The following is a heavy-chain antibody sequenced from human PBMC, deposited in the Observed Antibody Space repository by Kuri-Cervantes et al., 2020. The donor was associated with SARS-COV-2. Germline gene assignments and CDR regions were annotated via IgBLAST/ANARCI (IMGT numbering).Heavy chain of an antibody. Sequence: ASVKVSCKASGYTFTGYYMHWVRQAPGQGLEWMGWINPNSGGTNYAQKFQGWVTMTRDTSTSTAYMELSRLRSDDTAVYYCARALGYCSSTSCSYWDYYYGMDVWGQGTTVTVSS. D-gene: IGHD2-2*01. J-gene: IGHJ6*02. V-gene: IGHV1-2*04. CDR1: GYTFTGYY. CDR2: INPNSGGT. CDR3: ARALGYCSSTSCSYWDYYYGMDV.